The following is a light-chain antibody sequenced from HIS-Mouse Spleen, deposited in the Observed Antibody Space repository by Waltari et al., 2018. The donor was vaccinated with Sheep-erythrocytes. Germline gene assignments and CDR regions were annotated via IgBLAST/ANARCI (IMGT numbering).Light chain of an antibody. CDR1: SSDVGGYNY. CDR3: SSYAGSNNYV. CDR2: EVS. Sequence: QSALTPPPSASGSPGQSVTISCTGTSSDVGGYNYVSWYQQHPGKAPKLMIYEVSKRPSGVPDRFAASKSGNTASLTVSGLQAEDEADYYSSSYAGSNNYVFGTGTKVTVL. J-gene: IGLJ1*01. V-gene: IGLV2-8*01.